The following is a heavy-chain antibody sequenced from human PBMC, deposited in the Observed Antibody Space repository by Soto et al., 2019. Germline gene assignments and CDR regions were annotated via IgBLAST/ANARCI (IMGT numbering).Heavy chain of an antibody. V-gene: IGHV1-69*12. Sequence: QVQLVQSGAEVKKPGSSVKVSCKASGGTFSSYAISWVRQAPGQGLEWMGGIIPIFGTANYAQKFQGRVTTTAYESTSTAYMELSSLRSEDTAVYYGAGDKTHYYGSGSDASYGMDVWGQGTTVTVSS. CDR1: GGTFSSYA. D-gene: IGHD3-10*01. CDR3: AGDKTHYYGSGSDASYGMDV. J-gene: IGHJ6*02. CDR2: IIPIFGTA.